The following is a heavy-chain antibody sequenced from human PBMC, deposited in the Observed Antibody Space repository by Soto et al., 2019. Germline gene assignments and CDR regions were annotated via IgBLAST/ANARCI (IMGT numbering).Heavy chain of an antibody. J-gene: IGHJ6*02. Sequence: GESLKISCKGSGYSFTSYWIGWVRQMPGNGLEWMGIIYPGDSDTRYSPSFQGQVTISADKSISTAYLQWSSLKASDTAMYYCARLGGLLGYYYGMDVWGQGTTVTVSS. D-gene: IGHD3-10*01. V-gene: IGHV5-51*01. CDR1: GYSFTSYW. CDR2: IYPGDSDT. CDR3: ARLGGLLGYYYGMDV.